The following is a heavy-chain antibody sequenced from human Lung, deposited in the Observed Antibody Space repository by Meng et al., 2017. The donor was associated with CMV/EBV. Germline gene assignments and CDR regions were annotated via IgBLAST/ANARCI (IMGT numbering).Heavy chain of an antibody. CDR1: CCSISSSNL. CDR3: ASFPPPGKQWLVTDY. Sequence: LQEADPGRAQPSGTLSPTCAVSCCSISSSNLWRWGRQPPGKGLEWIGEFYHSGCTNYNPSLNRRFTISVDKSKNQFSLKLSSVTAADTAVYYCASFPPPGKQWLVTDYWGQGTLVTVSS. D-gene: IGHD6-19*01. V-gene: IGHV4-4*02. CDR2: FYHSGCT. J-gene: IGHJ4*02.